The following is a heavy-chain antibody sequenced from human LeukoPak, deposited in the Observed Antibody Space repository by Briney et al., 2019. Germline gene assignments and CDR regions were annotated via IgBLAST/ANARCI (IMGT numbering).Heavy chain of an antibody. Sequence: GGSLRLSCAASGFTFSAYYMTWIRQAPGKGLEWVSYISSSSNNIHYANSVRGRFTISRDNAKNSVYLQMNSLRAEDTAIYHCARAAGWFDPWGQGTLVTVSS. V-gene: IGHV3-11*01. J-gene: IGHJ5*02. CDR1: GFTFSAYY. CDR3: ARAAGWFDP. CDR2: ISSSSNNI.